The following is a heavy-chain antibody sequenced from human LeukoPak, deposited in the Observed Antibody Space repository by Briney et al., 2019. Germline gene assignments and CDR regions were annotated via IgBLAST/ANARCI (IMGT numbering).Heavy chain of an antibody. J-gene: IGHJ3*02. D-gene: IGHD3-22*01. CDR1: GFTFSRYW. CDR2: IEEDGGEM. Sequence: GGSLRLSCEASGFTFSRYWMTWVRQAPGKGLEWVANIEEDGGEMNYVDSMKGRFTISRDNAKSSLYLQMNSLGAEDTAVYYCARYFYNDDGYSEDAFDIWDQGTMVTVSS. CDR3: ARYFYNDDGYSEDAFDI. V-gene: IGHV3-7*01.